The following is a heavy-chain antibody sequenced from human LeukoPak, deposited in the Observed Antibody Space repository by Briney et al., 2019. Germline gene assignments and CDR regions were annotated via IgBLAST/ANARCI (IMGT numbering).Heavy chain of an antibody. J-gene: IGHJ5*02. CDR2: ISGSGGST. CDR3: AKRWDYDFWSGYPPRDWFDP. Sequence: GGSLRLSCAASGFTFSSYAMSWVRQAPGKGLEWVSAISGSGGSTYYPSSVKGRFTISRATYKHTLYLHMSRLSADAAAVYYCAKRWDYDFWSGYPPRDWFDPWGQGTLVTVSS. D-gene: IGHD3-3*01. CDR1: GFTFSSYA. V-gene: IGHV3-23*01.